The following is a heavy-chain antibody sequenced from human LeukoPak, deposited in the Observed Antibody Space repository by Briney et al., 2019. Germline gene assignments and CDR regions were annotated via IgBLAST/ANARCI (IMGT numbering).Heavy chain of an antibody. D-gene: IGHD5-18*01. V-gene: IGHV5-51*01. CDR1: GSIFTSYW. J-gene: IGHJ6*04. Sequence: GGSLQISCQGSGSIFTSYWIGWVRQVPGKGLEWRGIIYPGDSDTRYSPSFQGQVTISADKSISTAYLQWSSLKASDTAMYYCARRGYSYGYEHYGMDVWGKGTTVTVSS. CDR2: IYPGDSDT. CDR3: ARRGYSYGYEHYGMDV.